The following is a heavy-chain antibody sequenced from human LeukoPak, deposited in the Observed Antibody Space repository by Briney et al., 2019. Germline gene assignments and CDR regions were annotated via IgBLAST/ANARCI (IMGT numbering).Heavy chain of an antibody. CDR2: INHSGST. D-gene: IGHD4-17*01. V-gene: IGHV4-34*01. J-gene: IGHJ4*02. CDR1: GGSFSGYY. Sequence: PSETLSLTCAVYGGSFSGYYWSWIRQPPGKGLEWIGEINHSGSTNYNPSLKSRVTMSVDTSKNQFSLKLSSVTAADTAVYYCEATTVTSACWGQGTLVTVSS. CDR3: EATTVTSAC.